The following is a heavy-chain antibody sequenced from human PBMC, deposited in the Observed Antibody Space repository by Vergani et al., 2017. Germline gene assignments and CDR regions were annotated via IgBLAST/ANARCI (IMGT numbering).Heavy chain of an antibody. Sequence: QVQLVQSGAEVKKPGASVKVSCKASGGTFSSYAISWVRQAPGQGLEWMGRIIPILGIANYAQKFQGRVTITADKSTSTAYMELSSLRSEDTAVYYCARAGSVSYYRFGAADYWGQGTLVTVSS. CDR1: GGTFSSYA. V-gene: IGHV1-69*04. D-gene: IGHD1-26*01. CDR3: ARAGSVSYYRFGAADY. J-gene: IGHJ4*02. CDR2: IIPILGIA.